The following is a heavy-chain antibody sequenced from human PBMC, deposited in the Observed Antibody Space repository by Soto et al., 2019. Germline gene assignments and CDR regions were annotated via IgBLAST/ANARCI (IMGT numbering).Heavy chain of an antibody. J-gene: IGHJ4*02. CDR3: AREFATVKRYYYDSSGYSTDY. V-gene: IGHV5-51*01. CDR1: GYSFTSYW. CDR2: IYPGDSDT. D-gene: IGHD3-22*01. Sequence: PGESLKISCKGSGYSFTSYWIGWVRQMPGKGLEWMGIIYPGDSDTRYSPSFQGQVTISADKSISTAYLQWSSLKASDTAMYYCAREFATVKRYYYDSSGYSTDYWGQGTLVTVSS.